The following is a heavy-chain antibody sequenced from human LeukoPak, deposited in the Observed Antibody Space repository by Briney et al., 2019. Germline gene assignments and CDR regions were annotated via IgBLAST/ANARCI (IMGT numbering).Heavy chain of an antibody. CDR2: IYYSGST. CDR3: TRRRNYLSHFDY. Sequence: SETLSLTCTVSGGSISSSSYYWGWIRQPPGKGLEWIGSIYYSGSTYYNPSLKSRGTISVDTSKNQFSLKLSSVTAADTAVYYCTRRRNYLSHFDYWGQGTLVTVSS. CDR1: GGSISSSSYY. J-gene: IGHJ4*02. D-gene: IGHD1-7*01. V-gene: IGHV4-39*07.